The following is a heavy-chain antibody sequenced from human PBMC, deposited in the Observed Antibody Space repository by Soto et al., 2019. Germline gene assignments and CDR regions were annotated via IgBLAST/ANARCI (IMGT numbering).Heavy chain of an antibody. D-gene: IGHD2-2*03. CDR1: GGSISSYY. CDR3: ARGLDIVVVPAAVFDP. V-gene: IGHV4-59*08. J-gene: IGHJ5*02. Sequence: SETLSLTCTVSGGSISSYYWSWIRQPPGKGLEWIGYIYYSGSTNYNPSLKSRVTISVDTSKNQFSLKLSSVTAADTAVYYCARGLDIVVVPAAVFDPWGQGTLVTVSS. CDR2: IYYSGST.